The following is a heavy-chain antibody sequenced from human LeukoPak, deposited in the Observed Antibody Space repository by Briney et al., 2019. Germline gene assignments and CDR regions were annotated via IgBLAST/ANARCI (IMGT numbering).Heavy chain of an antibody. CDR3: ATTARHCSEY. D-gene: IGHD6-6*01. CDR2: IYNSGST. CDR1: GASINSGDYY. Sequence: SETLSLTCTVSGASINSGDYYWTWIRQPPGKGLEWIAYIYNSGSTYYNPSLRSRVAISMDTSNNRFSLRLGSVTAADTAVYFCATTARHCSEYWGQGTLVTVSS. J-gene: IGHJ4*02. V-gene: IGHV4-30-4*08.